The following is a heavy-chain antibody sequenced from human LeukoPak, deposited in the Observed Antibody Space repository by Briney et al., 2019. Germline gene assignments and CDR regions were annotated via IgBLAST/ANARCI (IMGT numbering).Heavy chain of an antibody. J-gene: IGHJ6*02. CDR1: GFTFSTYD. V-gene: IGHV3-48*01. Sequence: GGSLRLSCAASGFTFSTYDVNWVRQAPGKGLEWVSYISSSSRTISYADSVKGRFTISRDNAKNSLYPQMNSLRAEDTAVYYCARLRYYAMDVWGQGTTVTASS. CDR2: ISSSSRTI. CDR3: ARLRYYAMDV.